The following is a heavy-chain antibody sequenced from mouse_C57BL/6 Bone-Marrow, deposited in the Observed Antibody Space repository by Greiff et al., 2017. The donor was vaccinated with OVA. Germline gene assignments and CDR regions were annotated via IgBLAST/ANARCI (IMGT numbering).Heavy chain of an antibody. CDR3: ARYYYGSSYWYFDV. D-gene: IGHD1-1*01. J-gene: IGHJ1*03. V-gene: IGHV1-54*01. Sequence: QVQLQQSGAELVRPGTSVKVSCKASGYAFTNYLIEWVKQRPGQGLEWIGVINPGSGGTNYNEKFKGKATLTADKSSSTAYMQLSSLTSEDSAVYFCARYYYGSSYWYFDVWAQGPRSPSPQ. CDR2: INPGSGGT. CDR1: GYAFTNYL.